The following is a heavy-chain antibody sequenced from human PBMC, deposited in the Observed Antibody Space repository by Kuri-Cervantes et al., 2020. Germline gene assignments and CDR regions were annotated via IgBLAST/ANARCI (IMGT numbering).Heavy chain of an antibody. V-gene: IGHV1-2*04. D-gene: IGHD6-19*01. CDR2: INPNSGGT. J-gene: IGHJ4*02. Sequence: ASVKVSCKASGYTFTGYYMHWVRQAPGQGLEWMGWINPNSGGTNYAQKFQGWVTMTRDTSISTAYMELSRLRFDDTAVYYCARGHTNTKRGRRGGWLVPGYNDYRGQGTLVTVSS. CDR1: GYTFTGYY. CDR3: ARGHTNTKRGRRGGWLVPGYNDY.